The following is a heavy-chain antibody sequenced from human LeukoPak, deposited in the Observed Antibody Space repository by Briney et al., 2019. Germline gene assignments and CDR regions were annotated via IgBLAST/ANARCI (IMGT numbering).Heavy chain of an antibody. J-gene: IGHJ4*02. CDR3: AKDAIITMIVVVSRYYFDY. CDR2: ISGSGGST. D-gene: IGHD3-22*01. CDR1: GGSISSYY. V-gene: IGHV3-23*01. Sequence: ETLSLTCTVSGGSISSYYWSWVRQAPGKGLEWVSAISGSGGSTYYADSVKGRFTISRDNSKNTLYLQMNSLRAEDTAVYYCAKDAIITMIVVVSRYYFDYWGQGTLVTVSS.